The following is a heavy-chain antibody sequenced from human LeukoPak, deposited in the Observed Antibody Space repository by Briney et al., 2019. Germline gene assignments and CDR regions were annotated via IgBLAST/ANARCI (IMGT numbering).Heavy chain of an antibody. D-gene: IGHD6-13*01. CDR1: GYSFTSYW. J-gene: IGHJ1*01. CDR2: IYPGDSDT. CDR3: ARLSSSLPAQYFQH. Sequence: GESLKISCTTSGYSFTSYWIAWVRQMPGKGLEWMGIIYPGDSDTRYSPSFQGQVTISADKSISTAYLQWSSLKASDTAIYYCARLSSSLPAQYFQHWGQGTLVTVSS. V-gene: IGHV5-51*01.